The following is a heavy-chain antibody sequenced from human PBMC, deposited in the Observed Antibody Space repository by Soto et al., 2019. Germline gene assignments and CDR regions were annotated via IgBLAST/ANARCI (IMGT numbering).Heavy chain of an antibody. J-gene: IGHJ4*02. CDR3: AKLEVYHDFWSGYLY. CDR2: ISGSGGST. V-gene: IGHV3-23*01. Sequence: GGSLRLSCAASGFTFSSYAMSWVRQAPGKGLEWVSAISGSGGSTYYADSVKGRFTISRDNSKNTLYLQMNSLRAEDTAVYYCAKLEVYHDFWSGYLYWGQGTLVTVSS. D-gene: IGHD3-3*01. CDR1: GFTFSSYA.